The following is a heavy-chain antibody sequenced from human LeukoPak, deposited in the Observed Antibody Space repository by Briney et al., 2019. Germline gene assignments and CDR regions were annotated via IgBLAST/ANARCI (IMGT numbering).Heavy chain of an antibody. CDR2: ISSSSTYI. Sequence: GGSLRLSCAASGFTFSSYSMNWVRQAPGKGLEWVSSISSSSTYIYYADSVKGRFSISRDNSKNTVDLQMNSLRVEDTAVYYCAKDYVSGDGYWDFDYWGQGTLVTVSS. CDR1: GFTFSSYS. CDR3: AKDYVSGDGYWDFDY. V-gene: IGHV3-21*04. J-gene: IGHJ4*02. D-gene: IGHD5-24*01.